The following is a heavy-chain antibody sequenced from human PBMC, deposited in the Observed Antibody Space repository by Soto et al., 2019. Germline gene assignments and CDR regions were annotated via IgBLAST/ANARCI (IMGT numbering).Heavy chain of an antibody. V-gene: IGHV4-31*03. D-gene: IGHD3-22*01. J-gene: IGHJ4*02. CDR3: ARVHSSGYYQFDY. CDR2: IYYSGST. Sequence: QVQLQESGPGLVKPSQTLSLTCTVSGGSISSGGYYCSWIRQHPGKCLEWIGYIYYSGSTYYNPSLKSRVTISVDTSKNQFSLKLSSVTAADTAVYYCARVHSSGYYQFDYWGQGTLVTVSS. CDR1: GGSISSGGYY.